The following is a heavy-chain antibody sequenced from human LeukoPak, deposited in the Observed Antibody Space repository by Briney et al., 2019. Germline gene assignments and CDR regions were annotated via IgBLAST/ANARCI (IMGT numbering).Heavy chain of an antibody. CDR3: AKGRWLHKPYYFDF. V-gene: IGHV3-48*01. Sequence: GGSLRLSCTASGFTFRNYDMNWVRQAPGKGLDWGSYIGPSGSTKYYADSVKGRFTISRDNSKNTLYLHMNSLRAEDTAVFYCAKGRWLHKPYYFDFWGQGTLVTVSS. CDR1: GFTFRNYD. D-gene: IGHD5-24*01. J-gene: IGHJ4*02. CDR2: IGPSGSTK.